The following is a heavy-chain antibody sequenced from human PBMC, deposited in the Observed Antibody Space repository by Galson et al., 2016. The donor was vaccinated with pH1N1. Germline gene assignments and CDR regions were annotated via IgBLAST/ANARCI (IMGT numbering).Heavy chain of an antibody. D-gene: IGHD3-10*01. CDR3: VRKNYGDAFDI. J-gene: IGHJ3*02. CDR1: GFNFIAYG. Sequence: SLRLSCAASGFNFIAYGMHWVRQAPGKGLEWVSGVIWNGGSPGYADSVKGRFTISRDNAKKSLYLQLNSLRAEGTAVYYCVRKNYGDAFDIWGRGTMVTVSS. V-gene: IGHV3-20*04. CDR2: VIWNGGSP.